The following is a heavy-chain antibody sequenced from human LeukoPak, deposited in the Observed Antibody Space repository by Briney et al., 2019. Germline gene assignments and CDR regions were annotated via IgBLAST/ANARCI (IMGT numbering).Heavy chain of an antibody. J-gene: IGHJ4*02. D-gene: IGHD4/OR15-4a*01. CDR1: GYIFTDYG. CDR3: VHDAYSCRWCKYGAFDF. CDR2: ISYNGSKT. V-gene: IGHV3-30*18. Sequence: GGSLRVSCVASGYIFTDYGVHWVRQAPGKGLEGVAPISYNGSKTFYGDTVKGRVTMSRDDSKNTVFLQMNNLGPEDTSVYYCVHDAYSCRWCKYGAFDFWGRGTLVTVSS.